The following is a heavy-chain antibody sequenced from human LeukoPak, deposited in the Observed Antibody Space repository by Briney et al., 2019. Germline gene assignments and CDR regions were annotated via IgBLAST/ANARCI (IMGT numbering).Heavy chain of an antibody. CDR3: ARGGIQLWSDDAFDI. CDR1: GFTFSSYA. V-gene: IGHV3-64*01. D-gene: IGHD5-18*01. J-gene: IGHJ3*02. Sequence: GVSLRLSCAASGFTFSSYAMHWVRQAPGKGLEYVSAISSNGGSTYYANSVKGRFTISRDNSKNTLYLQMGSLRTEDVAVYYCARGGIQLWSDDAFDIWGQGTKVTVSS. CDR2: ISSNGGST.